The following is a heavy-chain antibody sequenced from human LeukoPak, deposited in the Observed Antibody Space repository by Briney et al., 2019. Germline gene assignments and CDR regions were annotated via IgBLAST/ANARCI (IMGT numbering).Heavy chain of an antibody. CDR3: AKWDRDYGGSHYLDY. J-gene: IGHJ4*02. D-gene: IGHD4-23*01. CDR2: ITASGGGT. Sequence: GGSLRLSCATSGFTFRTYWMTWVRQAPGKGLEWVSAITASGGGTYYVASVKGRFTISRDHSKSTLYLQMNSLRAEDTAIYYCAKWDRDYGGSHYLDYWGQGTLVTVSA. V-gene: IGHV3-23*01. CDR1: GFTFRTYW.